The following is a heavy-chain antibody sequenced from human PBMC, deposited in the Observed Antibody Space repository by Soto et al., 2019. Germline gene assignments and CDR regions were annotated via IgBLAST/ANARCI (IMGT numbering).Heavy chain of an antibody. Sequence: PGGSLRLSCAASGFTLSSYGMHWVRQAPGKGLECVAVISYDGSNKYYADSVKGRFTISRDNSKNTLYLQMNSLRAEDTAVYYCAKDRITMIVAAPTSWGQGTLVTVSS. D-gene: IGHD3-22*01. CDR3: AKDRITMIVAAPTS. J-gene: IGHJ4*02. V-gene: IGHV3-30*18. CDR1: GFTLSSYG. CDR2: ISYDGSNK.